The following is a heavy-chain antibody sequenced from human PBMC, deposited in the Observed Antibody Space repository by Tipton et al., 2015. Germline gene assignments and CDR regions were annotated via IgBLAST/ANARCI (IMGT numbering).Heavy chain of an antibody. Sequence: QLVQSGGGLVQPGRSLRLSCAASGFTFSTYWMDWVRQTPGKGLEWVANIKQDESEKNYVDSVKGRFTISRDNAKNSLYLQINSLRADDTAVYYCARGALGRRSDAFDIWGQGTMVTVSS. J-gene: IGHJ3*02. CDR2: IKQDESEK. D-gene: IGHD3-16*01. CDR3: ARGALGRRSDAFDI. CDR1: GFTFSTYW. V-gene: IGHV3-7*01.